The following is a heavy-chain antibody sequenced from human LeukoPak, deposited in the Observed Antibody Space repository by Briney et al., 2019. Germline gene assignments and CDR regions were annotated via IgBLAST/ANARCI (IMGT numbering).Heavy chain of an antibody. J-gene: IGHJ4*02. D-gene: IGHD6-25*01. CDR2: VSDAGGSA. V-gene: IGHV3-23*01. CDR3: AKSGGSFYLFDY. CDR1: GFTFSSYA. Sequence: PGGSLRLSCAASGFTFSSYAMSWVRQAPGKGLEWASSVSDAGGSAYYADSVRGQFIISRDNSKNTLYLQMNSLRAEDTAVYYCAKSGGSFYLFDYWGRGTLVTVSS.